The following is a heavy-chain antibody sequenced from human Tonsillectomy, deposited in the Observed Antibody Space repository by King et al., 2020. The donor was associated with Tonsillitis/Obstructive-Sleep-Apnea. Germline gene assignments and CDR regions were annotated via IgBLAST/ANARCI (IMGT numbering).Heavy chain of an antibody. V-gene: IGHV4-31*03. Sequence: VQLQESGPGLVKPSQTLSLTCTVSGGSISSGGYYWSWIRQHPGKGLGWIGYIYYSGSTYYNPSLKSRVTISVDTSKNQFSLKLSSVTAADTAVYYCARGIGRFSVWFDPWGQGTLVTVSS. J-gene: IGHJ5*02. CDR2: IYYSGST. CDR3: ARGIGRFSVWFDP. CDR1: GGSISSGGYY. D-gene: IGHD3-3*01.